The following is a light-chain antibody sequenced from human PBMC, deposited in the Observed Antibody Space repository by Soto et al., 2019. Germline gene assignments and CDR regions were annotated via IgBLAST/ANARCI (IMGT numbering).Light chain of an antibody. Sequence: EIVLTQSPATLSLSPGERATLSFRASQSVSSYLAWYQQKPGQAPRLLIYDASNRATGIPARFSGSGSGTDFTLTISSLEPEDFAVYYCQQRSNPELTFGGGTKVEIK. V-gene: IGKV3-11*01. CDR3: QQRSNPELT. J-gene: IGKJ4*01. CDR1: QSVSSY. CDR2: DAS.